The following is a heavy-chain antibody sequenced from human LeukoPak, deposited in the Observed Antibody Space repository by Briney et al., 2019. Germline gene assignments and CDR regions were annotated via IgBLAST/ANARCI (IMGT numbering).Heavy chain of an antibody. J-gene: IGHJ5*02. CDR3: ARDYSSGWYWFDP. V-gene: IGHV3-66*02. CDR1: GFTVSSNY. D-gene: IGHD6-19*01. CDR2: IYSGGST. Sequence: GGSLRLSCAASGFTVSSNYMSWVRQAPGKGLEWVSVIYSGGSTYYADSVKGRFTISRDNSKNTLYLQMNSLRAEDTAVYYCARDYSSGWYWFDPWGQGTLVTVSS.